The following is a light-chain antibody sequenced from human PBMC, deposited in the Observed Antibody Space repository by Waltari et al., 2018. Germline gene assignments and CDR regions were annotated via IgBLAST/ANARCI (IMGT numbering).Light chain of an antibody. CDR1: QSISSS. Sequence: IVLTQSPATLSLSPGERATLYCRASQSISSSLAWYQQNPGQAPRLLIYDTSKRATVIPARFSGSGSGTDFTLTISSLEPEDFAVYYCQHRTTWPPSLTFGGGTRVEVK. V-gene: IGKV3-11*01. CDR3: QHRTTWPPSLT. J-gene: IGKJ4*01. CDR2: DTS.